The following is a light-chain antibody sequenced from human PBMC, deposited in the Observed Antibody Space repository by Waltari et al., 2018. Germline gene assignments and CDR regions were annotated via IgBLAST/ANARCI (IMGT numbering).Light chain of an antibody. V-gene: IGKV2-28*01. Sequence: IVLPRSPLSLSVTPGEPASISCRSSQSLLHSSGNTFLDWYLQKPGQSPQLLIYLVSNRASGVPDRFSGSGSGTDFTLKISRVEAEEVGVYFCMQARQTPWTFGQGTKVEIK. J-gene: IGKJ1*01. CDR2: LVS. CDR3: MQARQTPWT. CDR1: QSLLHSSGNTF.